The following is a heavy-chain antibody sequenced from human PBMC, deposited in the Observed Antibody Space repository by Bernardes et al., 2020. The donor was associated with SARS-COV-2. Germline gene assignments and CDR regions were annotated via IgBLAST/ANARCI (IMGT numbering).Heavy chain of an antibody. CDR3: AKVDYVWGSYRRNEQSSIDY. D-gene: IGHD3-16*02. V-gene: IGHV3-30*18. Sequence: GGSLRLSCAASGFTFRSYGMHWVRQAPGKGLEWVAVISHEGTNKYYRDSVKGRFTISRDNSKNTLYLQMNSLRTEDTAVYYCAKVDYVWGSYRRNEQSSIDYWGQGTLVTVSS. J-gene: IGHJ4*02. CDR2: ISHEGTNK. CDR1: GFTFRSYG.